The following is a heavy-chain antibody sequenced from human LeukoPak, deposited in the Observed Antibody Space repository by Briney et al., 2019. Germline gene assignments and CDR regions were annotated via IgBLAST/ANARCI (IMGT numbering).Heavy chain of an antibody. CDR3: ARPLGVMADYYYGLDV. J-gene: IGHJ6*02. CDR1: GYTFTVYY. D-gene: IGHD2-8*01. Sequence: ASVKVSSTASGYTFTVYYMNWVRQSPGQGLECMGRINPNSGATNYAQKFQGRVPMTRDTSISTAYMELSRLRSDDTAVYYCARPLGVMADYYYGLDVWGQGTTVTVSS. CDR2: INPNSGAT. V-gene: IGHV1-2*02.